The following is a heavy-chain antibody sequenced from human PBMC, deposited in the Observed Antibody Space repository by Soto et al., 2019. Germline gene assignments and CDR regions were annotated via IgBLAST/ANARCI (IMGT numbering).Heavy chain of an antibody. V-gene: IGHV5-10-1*01. J-gene: IGHJ4*02. D-gene: IGHD4-17*01. Sequence: XDSLKVSRNCPGDTFTSYLISLVLQVPWKGLEWMGRIDPSDSYTNYSPSFQGHVTISADKSISTAYLQWSSLKASDTAMYYCATASTPDGDYLFPENCGQRTLVTVSS. CDR2: IDPSDSYT. CDR1: GDTFTSYL. CDR3: ATASTPDGDYLFPEN.